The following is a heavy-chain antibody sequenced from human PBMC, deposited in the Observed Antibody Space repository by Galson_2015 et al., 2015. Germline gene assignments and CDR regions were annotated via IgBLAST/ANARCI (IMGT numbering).Heavy chain of an antibody. CDR3: AKNWYGDYDY. CDR2: VSGSGSST. J-gene: IGHJ4*02. V-gene: IGHV3-23*01. CDR1: GFTFSNYA. Sequence: SLRLSCAASGFTFSNYAMSWVRQAPGKGLEWVSSVSGSGSSTYYADSVKGRFTISRDNSKSTLSLQMNSLRAEDTAIYYCAKNWYGDYDYWGQGTLVTVSS. D-gene: IGHD4-17*01.